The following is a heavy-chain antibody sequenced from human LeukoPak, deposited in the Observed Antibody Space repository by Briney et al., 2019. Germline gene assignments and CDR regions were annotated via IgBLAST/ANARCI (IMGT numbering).Heavy chain of an antibody. V-gene: IGHV4-4*07. CDR2: IYTSGST. J-gene: IGHJ6*02. CDR3: ARDLRVTTIRYYYYGMDV. CDR1: GGSISSYY. Sequence: SETLCLTCTVSGGSISSYYWSWIRQPAGKGLGWIGRIYTSGSTNYNPSLKSRVTMSGDTSKNQFSLKLSSVTAADTAVYYCARDLRVTTIRYYYYGMDVWGQGTTVTVSS. D-gene: IGHD4-11*01.